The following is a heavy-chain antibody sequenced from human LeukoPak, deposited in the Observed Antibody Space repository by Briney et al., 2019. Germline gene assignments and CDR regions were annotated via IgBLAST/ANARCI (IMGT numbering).Heavy chain of an antibody. CDR2: IKQDGSEK. Sequence: GGSLRPSCAASGFTFSSYWMSWVRQAPGKGLEWVANIKQDGSEKYYVDSVKGRFTISRDNAKNSMYLQMNSLRAEDTAVYYCARIIAAAGTGYMDVWGKGTTVTVSS. J-gene: IGHJ6*03. CDR3: ARIIAAAGTGYMDV. D-gene: IGHD6-13*01. CDR1: GFTFSSYW. V-gene: IGHV3-7*01.